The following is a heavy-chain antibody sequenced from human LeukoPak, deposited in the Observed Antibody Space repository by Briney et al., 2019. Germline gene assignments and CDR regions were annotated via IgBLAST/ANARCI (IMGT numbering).Heavy chain of an antibody. D-gene: IGHD2-2*02. V-gene: IGHV3-23*01. J-gene: IGHJ5*02. CDR2: ISGSGGST. CDR1: GFTFSSYA. CDR3: AKLSAAISDIDWFDP. Sequence: GGSLRLSCAAYGFTFSSYAMSWVRQAPGKGLEWVSAISGSGGSTYYADSVKGRFTISRDNSKNTLYLKMNSLRAEDTAVYYCAKLSAAISDIDWFDPWGQGTLVTVSS.